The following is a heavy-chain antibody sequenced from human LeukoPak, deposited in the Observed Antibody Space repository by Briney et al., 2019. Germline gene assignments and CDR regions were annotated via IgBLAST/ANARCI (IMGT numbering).Heavy chain of an antibody. CDR3: ARTPPNWGIDY. Sequence: ASVKVSCKASGYTFTSYDINRVRQATGQGLEWMGWTNPNSGYTGYAQKFQGRVSMTRDTSISTAYMELSSLRSEDTAVYYCARTPPNWGIDYWGQGTLVTVSS. CDR2: TNPNSGYT. D-gene: IGHD7-27*01. J-gene: IGHJ4*02. CDR1: GYTFTSYD. V-gene: IGHV1-8*01.